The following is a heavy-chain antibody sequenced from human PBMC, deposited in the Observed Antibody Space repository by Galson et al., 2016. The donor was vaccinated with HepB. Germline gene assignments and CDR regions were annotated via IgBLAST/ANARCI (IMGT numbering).Heavy chain of an antibody. J-gene: IGHJ6*04. D-gene: IGHD2-2*01. CDR1: GYTFTDYY. Sequence: SVKVSCKASGYTFTDYYMHWVRQAPGQGLEWMGWINPNIGGTKYAQKFQGRVTMTRDTSISTVYMELSRLRSDDMAVYYCARDREDCSLTSCSNYNYYYAMDVWGKGTTVTVSS. CDR2: INPNIGGT. CDR3: ARDREDCSLTSCSNYNYYYAMDV. V-gene: IGHV1-2*02.